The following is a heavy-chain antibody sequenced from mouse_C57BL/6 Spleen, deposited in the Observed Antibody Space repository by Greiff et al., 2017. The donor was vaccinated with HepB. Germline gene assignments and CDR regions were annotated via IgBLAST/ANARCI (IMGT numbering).Heavy chain of an antibody. CDR3: ARPLYYGNYLGY. CDR1: GFTFSDYG. D-gene: IGHD2-1*01. CDR2: ISSGSSTI. Sequence: EVQLVESGGGLVKPGGSLKLSCAASGFTFSDYGMHWVRQAPEKGLEWVAYISSGSSTIYYADTVKGRFTISRDNAKNTLFLQMTSRRSEDTAMYYCARPLYYGNYLGYWGQGTTLTVSS. J-gene: IGHJ2*01. V-gene: IGHV5-17*01.